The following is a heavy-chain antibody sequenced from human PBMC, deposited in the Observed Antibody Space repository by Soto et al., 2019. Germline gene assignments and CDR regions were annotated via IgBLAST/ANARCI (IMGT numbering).Heavy chain of an antibody. CDR3: ARQPYCGGDCYHAFDI. Sequence: PSETLSLTCTVSGGSISSYYWSWIRQPAGKGLEWIGRIYTSGSTNYNPSLKSRVTMSVDTSKNQFSLKLSSVTAADTAVYYCARQPYCGGDCYHAFDIWRQRTMVTVSS. CDR2: IYTSGST. D-gene: IGHD2-21*02. J-gene: IGHJ3*02. V-gene: IGHV4-4*07. CDR1: GGSISSYY.